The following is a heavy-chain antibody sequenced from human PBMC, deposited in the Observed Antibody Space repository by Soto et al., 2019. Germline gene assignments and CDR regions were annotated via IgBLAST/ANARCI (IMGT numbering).Heavy chain of an antibody. CDR1: GGSVINGDYY. J-gene: IGHJ6*02. CDR3: ARVCNWNDVLLDHYHHYVMDV. D-gene: IGHD1-20*01. V-gene: IGHV4-30-4*01. CDR2: IFYSGSA. Sequence: SETLSLTCTVSGGSVINGDYYWSWIRQPPGKGLEWIGYIFYSGSAHYNPSLKSRVTISIDTSKSQFSLKLSSVTAADTAVYYCARVCNWNDVLLDHYHHYVMDVWGQGTTVTVSS.